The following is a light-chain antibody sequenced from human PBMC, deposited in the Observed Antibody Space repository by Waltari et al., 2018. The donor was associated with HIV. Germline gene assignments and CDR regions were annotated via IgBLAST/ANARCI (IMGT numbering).Light chain of an antibody. CDR2: EVS. CDR3: TSYTTSDTLR. CDR1: SSDFGFDNY. J-gene: IGLJ3*02. V-gene: IGLV2-14*03. Sequence: QSVLTQPASVSGSPGQSVTISCTGTSSDFGFDNYVSWYQQYPANAPTLIIYEVSSRPSVVADLFAGSKSGNTASLTISGLQNEDEADYFCTSYTTSDTLRFGGGTKVTVL.